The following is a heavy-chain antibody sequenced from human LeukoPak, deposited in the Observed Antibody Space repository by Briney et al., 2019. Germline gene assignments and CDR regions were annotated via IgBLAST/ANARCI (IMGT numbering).Heavy chain of an antibody. CDR1: GFTFSTYS. V-gene: IGHV3-23*01. D-gene: IGHD2-15*01. Sequence: GGSLRLSCAASGFTFSTYSMSWVRQAPGEGLEWVSAISGGGENAYYADSVKGRFTISRDNSKDTLSLQMNRLRAEDTAVYYCAKISWDGRGTFYWGQGTLVTVSS. CDR3: AKISWDGRGTFY. J-gene: IGHJ4*02. CDR2: ISGGGENA.